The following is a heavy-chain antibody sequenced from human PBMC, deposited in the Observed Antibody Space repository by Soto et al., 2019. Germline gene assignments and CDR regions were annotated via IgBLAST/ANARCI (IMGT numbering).Heavy chain of an antibody. CDR3: AKDHGSGSYYNVGPFDY. CDR1: GFTFDDYA. D-gene: IGHD3-10*01. V-gene: IGHV3-9*01. Sequence: GGSLRLSCAASGFTFDDYAMHWVRQAPGKNMEWVSGISWNSGSIGYADSVKGRFTISRDNAKNSLYLQMNSLRAEDTALYYCAKDHGSGSYYNVGPFDYWGQGTLVTVSS. CDR2: ISWNSGSI. J-gene: IGHJ4*02.